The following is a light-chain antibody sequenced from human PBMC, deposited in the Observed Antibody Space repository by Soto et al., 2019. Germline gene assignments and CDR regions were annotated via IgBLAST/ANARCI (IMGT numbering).Light chain of an antibody. CDR2: DAS. V-gene: IGKV3-11*01. J-gene: IGKJ3*01. CDR1: QSVDTY. Sequence: EVVLTQSPATLSLSPGERATLSCRASQSVDTYLAWSQQKTGQPPRLLIYDASNRSTGIPARFSGSGSGTDFSLPITTLEPEDFSVYYCQQRSNWPPWTFGRGTKV. CDR3: QQRSNWPPWT.